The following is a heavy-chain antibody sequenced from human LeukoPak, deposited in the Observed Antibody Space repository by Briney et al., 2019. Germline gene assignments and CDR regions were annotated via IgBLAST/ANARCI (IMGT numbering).Heavy chain of an antibody. CDR2: IKSKTDGGTT. Sequence: PGGSLRLSCAASGFTFSNAWMSWVRQAPGKGLEWVGRIKSKTDGGTTDYAAPVKGRFTISRDDSKNTLYLQMKSLKTEDTAVYYCTTVLSYGYYYMDVWGKGTTVTVSS. J-gene: IGHJ6*03. V-gene: IGHV3-15*01. CDR3: TTVLSYGYYYMDV. D-gene: IGHD5-18*01. CDR1: GFTFSNAW.